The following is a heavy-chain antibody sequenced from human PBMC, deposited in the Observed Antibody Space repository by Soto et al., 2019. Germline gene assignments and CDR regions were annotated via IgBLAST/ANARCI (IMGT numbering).Heavy chain of an antibody. CDR1: GFTFSTYE. D-gene: IGHD2-15*01. V-gene: IGHV3-48*03. CDR3: ARDTRGAYFAY. J-gene: IGHJ4*02. CDR2: ISSSGSTT. Sequence: LRLSCAASGFTFSTYEMVWVRQAPGKGLEGGSYISSSGSTTYYADSVRGRFTISRDNSKNTVYLQMNSLRAEDTAVYYCARDTRGAYFAYWGQGTLATVSS.